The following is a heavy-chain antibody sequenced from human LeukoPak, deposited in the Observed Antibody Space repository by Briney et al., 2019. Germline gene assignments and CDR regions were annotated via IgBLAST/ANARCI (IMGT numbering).Heavy chain of an antibody. CDR1: GFTFSSYA. Sequence: AGGSLRLSCAASGFTFSSYAMSWVRQAPGKGLEWVSAISGSGGSTYYADSVKGRFTISRDNSKNTLSLQMNSLRAEDTAVYYCARDRKRITIFGVGGAHMDVWGKGTTVTVSS. J-gene: IGHJ6*03. V-gene: IGHV3-23*01. CDR3: ARDRKRITIFGVGGAHMDV. D-gene: IGHD3-3*01. CDR2: ISGSGGST.